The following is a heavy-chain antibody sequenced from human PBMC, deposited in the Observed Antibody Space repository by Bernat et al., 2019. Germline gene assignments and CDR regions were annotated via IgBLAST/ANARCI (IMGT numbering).Heavy chain of an antibody. D-gene: IGHD3-10*01. V-gene: IGHV3-30*03. J-gene: IGHJ5*02. CDR3: GSDTYYYGSGCYGWFDA. CDR2: ISYDGSNK. Sequence: QVQLVESGGGVVQPGRSLRLSCAASGFTFSSYGMHWVRQAPGKGLEWVAVISYDGSNKYYADSVKGRFTISRDNSKNTLYLQMNSLRAEDTAVYYCGSDTYYYGSGCYGWFDAWGQGTLVTVSS. CDR1: GFTFSSYG.